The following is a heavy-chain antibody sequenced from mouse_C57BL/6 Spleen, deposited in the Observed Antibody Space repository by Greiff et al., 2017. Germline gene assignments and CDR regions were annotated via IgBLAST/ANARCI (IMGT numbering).Heavy chain of an antibody. CDR1: GYTFTSYW. CDR2: IYPGNSDT. V-gene: IGHV1-5*01. CDR3: TSLPGSTVVARYFDV. J-gene: IGHJ1*03. D-gene: IGHD1-1*01. Sequence: EVQLQQSGTVLARPGASVKMSCKTSGYTFTSYWMHWVKQRPGQGLEWIGAIYPGNSDTSYNQKFKGKAKLTAVTSASTAYMELSSLTNEDSAVYYCTSLPGSTVVARYFDVWGTGTTVTVSS.